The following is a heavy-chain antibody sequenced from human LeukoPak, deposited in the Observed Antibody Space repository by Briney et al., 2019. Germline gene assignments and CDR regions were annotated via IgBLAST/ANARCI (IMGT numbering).Heavy chain of an antibody. Sequence: GGSLRLSCAASGFTFSSYAMSWVRQAPGKGLEWVSAISGSGGSTYYADSVKGRFTISRDNSKNTLYLQMNSLRAEDTAVYYCAKNEIIVVPAAPTSSPFDYWGQGTLVTVSS. V-gene: IGHV3-23*01. CDR2: ISGSGGST. J-gene: IGHJ4*02. CDR3: AKNEIIVVPAAPTSSPFDY. D-gene: IGHD2-2*01. CDR1: GFTFSSYA.